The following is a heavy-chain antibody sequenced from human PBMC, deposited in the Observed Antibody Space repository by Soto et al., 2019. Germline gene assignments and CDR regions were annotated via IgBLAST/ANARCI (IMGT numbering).Heavy chain of an antibody. D-gene: IGHD2-15*01. CDR1: AGSISSSNYY. CDR2: IYYSGST. Sequence: QLQLQESGPGLVKPSETLSLTCTVSAGSISSSNYYWGWIRQPPGKGMEWIGNIYYSGSTYYNPSLKRRVTISINTSKNQFSLRLTSVTAADTAVYYCARPPVAGRGGAFDIWGQGTMVTVSS. V-gene: IGHV4-39*01. J-gene: IGHJ3*02. CDR3: ARPPVAGRGGAFDI.